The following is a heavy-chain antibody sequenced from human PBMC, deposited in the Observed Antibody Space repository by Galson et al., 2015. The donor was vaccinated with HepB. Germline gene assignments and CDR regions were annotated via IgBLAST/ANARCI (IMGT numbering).Heavy chain of an antibody. J-gene: IGHJ2*01. CDR1: GFTFISYA. CDR3: AKGAVAGTYVPTFFDV. CDR2: VIGRGGPT. Sequence: SLRLSCAAAGFTFISYAMNGVRQAPGEGLGWVSTVIGRGGPTSYADSVRGRFNISRDNSKNTLYLQMNSLRAEDTAVYYCAKGAVAGTYVPTFFDVWGRGTLVTVSS. V-gene: IGHV3-23*01. D-gene: IGHD6-19*01.